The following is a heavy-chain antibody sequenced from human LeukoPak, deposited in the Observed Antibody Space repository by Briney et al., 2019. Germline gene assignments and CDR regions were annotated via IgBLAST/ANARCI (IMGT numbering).Heavy chain of an antibody. CDR1: GYSFTSYW. J-gene: IGHJ5*02. V-gene: IGHV5-51*01. CDR2: IYPGDSDT. CDR3: ARTLYYYDSSGSSGWFDP. D-gene: IGHD3-22*01. Sequence: GESLKISCKVSGYSFTSYWIGWVRQMPGKGLEWMGIIYPGDSDTRYSPSFQGQVTISADKSISTAYLQWSSLKASDTAMYYCARTLYYYDSSGSSGWFDPWGQGILVTVSS.